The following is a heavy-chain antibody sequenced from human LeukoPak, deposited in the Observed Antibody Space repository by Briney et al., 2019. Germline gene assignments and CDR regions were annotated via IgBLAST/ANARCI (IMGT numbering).Heavy chain of an antibody. CDR3: ARDLGYCSSSSCRYFDY. CDR1: GGSISSYY. V-gene: IGHV4-59*06. CDR2: NYYSGST. D-gene: IGHD2-2*01. Sequence: SETLSLTCTVSGGSISSYYWSWIRQPPGKGLEWIGYNYYSGSTYYNPSLKSRVTISVDTSKNQFSLKLSSVTAADTAVYYCARDLGYCSSSSCRYFDYWGQGTLVTVSS. J-gene: IGHJ4*02.